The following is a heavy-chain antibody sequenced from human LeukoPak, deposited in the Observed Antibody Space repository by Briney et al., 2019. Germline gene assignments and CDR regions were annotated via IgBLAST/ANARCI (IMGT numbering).Heavy chain of an antibody. Sequence: ASVKVSCKASGYTFTGYYMHWVRQAPGQGLEWMGWINPNSGGTTYAQKFQGRITMTRDTSTSTVYMELSSLRSEDTAVYYCALSIPATGYYFDYWGQGTLVTVSP. D-gene: IGHD6-13*01. J-gene: IGHJ4*02. CDR2: INPNSGGT. CDR1: GYTFTGYY. CDR3: ALSIPATGYYFDY. V-gene: IGHV1-2*02.